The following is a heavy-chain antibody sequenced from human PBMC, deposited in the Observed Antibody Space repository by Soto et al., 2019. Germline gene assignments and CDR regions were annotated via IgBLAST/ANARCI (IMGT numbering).Heavy chain of an antibody. D-gene: IGHD5-12*01. CDR1: GGSINSLY. J-gene: IGHJ4*02. CDR2: IFSSGST. CDR3: AREGSYSAYNFAHGIQLWSFDF. V-gene: IGHV4-4*07. Sequence: NPSGTLCITCIFSGGSINSLYWGWVRQPAGKGLALPGLIFSSGSTSFNPSLESRVAMSVDTSKNHFSLNLSSVTAADMAVYYCAREGSYSAYNFAHGIQLWSFDFWGQGALVTVSS.